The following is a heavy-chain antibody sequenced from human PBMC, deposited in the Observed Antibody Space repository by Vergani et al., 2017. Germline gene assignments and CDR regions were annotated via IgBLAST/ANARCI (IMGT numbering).Heavy chain of an antibody. CDR3: AKEDCSSTSCYYYYYYMDV. D-gene: IGHD2-2*01. CDR2: ISYDGSNK. Sequence: VQLVESGGGVFQPGRSLRLSCAASGFTFSSYGMHWVRQAPGKGLEWVAVISYDGSNKYYADSVKGRFTISRDNSKNTLYLQMNSLRAEDTAVYYCAKEDCSSTSCYYYYYYMDVWGKGTTVIVSS. CDR1: GFTFSSYG. V-gene: IGHV3-30*18. J-gene: IGHJ6*03.